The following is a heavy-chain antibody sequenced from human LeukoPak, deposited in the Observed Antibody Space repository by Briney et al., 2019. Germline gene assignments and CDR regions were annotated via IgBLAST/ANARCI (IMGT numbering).Heavy chain of an antibody. CDR2: INSDGSST. CDR1: GFTFSSYW. CDR3: SGVNSRLFDY. J-gene: IGHJ4*02. Sequence: GGSLRLSCAASGFTFSSYWMHWVRQAPGKGLVGVSRINSDGSSTIYADSVKGRFTISRDNAKNTLYLQMNSLRAEDTAVYYCSGVNSRLFDYWGQGTLVTVSS. V-gene: IGHV3-74*01. D-gene: IGHD7-27*01.